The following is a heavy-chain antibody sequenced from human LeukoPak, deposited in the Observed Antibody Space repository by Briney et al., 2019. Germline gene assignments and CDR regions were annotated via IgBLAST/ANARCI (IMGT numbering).Heavy chain of an antibody. J-gene: IGHJ4*02. D-gene: IGHD4-23*01. CDR1: GYTLTSYD. V-gene: IGHV1-8*01. CDR2: MNPSSGRT. CDR3: ARETPSRYFDY. Sequence: ASVKVSCKASGYTLTSYDVNWVRQATGQGLEWMGWMNPSSGRTGYAQKFQGRVTITRNTSISTAYMELSSLRSEDTAVYFCARETPSRYFDYWGQGTPVTVSS.